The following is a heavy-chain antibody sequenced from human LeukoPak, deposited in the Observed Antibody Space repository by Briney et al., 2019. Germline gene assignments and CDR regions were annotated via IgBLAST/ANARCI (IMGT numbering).Heavy chain of an antibody. Sequence: PGGSLRLSCAASGFTFSDYYMSWIRQAPGKGLEWVSYISSSGSTIYYADSVKGRFTISRDNAKNSLYLQMNSLRAEDTAVYYCARVGRDIVATITQLPLYYYYYMDVWGKGTTVTVSS. J-gene: IGHJ6*03. CDR3: ARVGRDIVATITQLPLYYYYYMDV. V-gene: IGHV3-11*04. CDR2: ISSSGSTI. D-gene: IGHD5-12*01. CDR1: GFTFSDYY.